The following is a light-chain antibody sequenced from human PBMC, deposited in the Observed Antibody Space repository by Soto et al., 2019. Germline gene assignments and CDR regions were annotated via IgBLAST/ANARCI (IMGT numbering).Light chain of an antibody. Sequence: EIVLTQSPGTLSLSPGERATLSCRASQSVSSSYLAWYRQKPGQAPRLLIYGASSRATGIPDRFSGSGSGTDFTLTISRPEPEDFAVYYCQQYGSSPWTFGQGTKV. CDR1: QSVSSSY. J-gene: IGKJ1*01. V-gene: IGKV3-20*01. CDR3: QQYGSSPWT. CDR2: GAS.